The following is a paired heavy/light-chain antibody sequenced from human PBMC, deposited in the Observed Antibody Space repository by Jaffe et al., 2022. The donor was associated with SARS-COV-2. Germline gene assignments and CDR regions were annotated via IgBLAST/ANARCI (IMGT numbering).Heavy chain of an antibody. CDR3: AKATYYDFWSGYYTGELDY. V-gene: IGHV3-23*01. J-gene: IGHJ4*02. Sequence: EVQLLESGGGLVQPGGSLRLSCAASGFTFSSYAMSWVRQAPGKGLEWVSAISGSGGSTYYADSVKGRFTISRDNSKNTLYLQMNSLRAEDTAVYYCAKATYYDFWSGYYTGELDYWGQGTLVTVSS. CDR1: GFTFSSYA. CDR2: ISGSGGST. D-gene: IGHD3-3*01.
Light chain of an antibody. CDR3: GADHGSGSNFVWV. V-gene: IGLV9-49*01. J-gene: IGLJ3*02. Sequence: QPVLTQPPSASASLGASVTLTCTLSSGYSNYKVDWYQQRPGKGPRFVMRVGTGGIVGSKGDGIPDRFSVLGSGLNRYLTIKNIQEEDESDYHCGADHGSGSNFVWVFGGGTKLTVL. CDR1: SGYSNYK. CDR2: VGTGGIVG.